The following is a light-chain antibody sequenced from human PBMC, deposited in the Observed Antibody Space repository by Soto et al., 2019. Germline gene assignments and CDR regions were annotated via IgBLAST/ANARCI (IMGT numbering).Light chain of an antibody. CDR1: QSVFFSSNNKNY. V-gene: IGKV4-1*01. J-gene: IGKJ4*02. CDR2: WPS. Sequence: DIVMTQSPDSLAVFLGERATINCKSSQSVFFSSNNKNYLAWYQQKPGQPPKLLIYWPSTREVGVPDRFSGSGSGTDFTLTISSVQAEDVAVYYYQQYSSTLLTFGGGTKVEIK. CDR3: QQYSSTLLT.